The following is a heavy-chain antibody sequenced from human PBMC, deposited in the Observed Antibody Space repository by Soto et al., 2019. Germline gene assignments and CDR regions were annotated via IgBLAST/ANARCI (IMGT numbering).Heavy chain of an antibody. D-gene: IGHD6-19*01. Sequence: VASVKVSCKASGYTFTSYGISWVRQAPGQGLEWMGWISAYNGNTNYAQKLQGRVTMARNTSISTAYMELSSLRSEDTAVYYCASTASFSGGYRIWGQGTMVTVSS. CDR2: ISAYNGNT. CDR1: GYTFTSYG. CDR3: ASTASFSGGYRI. V-gene: IGHV1-18*01. J-gene: IGHJ3*02.